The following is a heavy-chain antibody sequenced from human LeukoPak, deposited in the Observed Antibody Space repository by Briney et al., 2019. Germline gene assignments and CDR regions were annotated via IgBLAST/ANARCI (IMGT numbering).Heavy chain of an antibody. J-gene: IGHJ3*02. D-gene: IGHD3-10*01. Sequence: ASVKVSCKVSGYTLTELSMHWVRQAPGKGLEWLGGFDPEDGETIYAKKFQGRVTMTEDTATDTAYMELSSLRSEDTAVYYCETDYFITMVRGVRIGDFDIWGQGTMVTVSS. CDR3: ETDYFITMVRGVRIGDFDI. V-gene: IGHV1-24*01. CDR2: FDPEDGET. CDR1: GYTLTELS.